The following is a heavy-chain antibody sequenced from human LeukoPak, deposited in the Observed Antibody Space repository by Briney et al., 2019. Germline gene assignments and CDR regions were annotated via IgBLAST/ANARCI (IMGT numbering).Heavy chain of an antibody. Sequence: PSETLSLTCTVSGGSISSYYWSWIRQPPGKGLEWIGYIYYSGSTNYNPSLKSRVTISVDTSKNQFPLKLSSVTAADTAVYYCARGSSSWYRRGMDVWGQGTTVTVSS. CDR2: IYYSGST. CDR1: GGSISSYY. J-gene: IGHJ6*02. CDR3: ARGSSSWYRRGMDV. V-gene: IGHV4-59*01. D-gene: IGHD6-13*01.